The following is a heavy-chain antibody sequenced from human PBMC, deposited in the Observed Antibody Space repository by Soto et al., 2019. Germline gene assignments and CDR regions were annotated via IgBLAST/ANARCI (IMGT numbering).Heavy chain of an antibody. V-gene: IGHV4-59*08. D-gene: IGHD3-10*01. J-gene: IGHJ3*02. Sequence: PSETLSLTCTVSGGSVTSYSWSWIRQPPGKGLQWIGYIYYMGSTNYDPSLKSRVTISVDMSRNQFSLKLNSVTAEDTAVYFCARHGGITMIRGVISAFDIWGQGTMVTVSS. CDR1: GGSVTSYS. CDR2: IYYMGST. CDR3: ARHGGITMIRGVISAFDI.